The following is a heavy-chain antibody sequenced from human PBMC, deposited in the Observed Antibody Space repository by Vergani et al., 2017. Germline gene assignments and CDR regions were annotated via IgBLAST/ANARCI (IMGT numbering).Heavy chain of an antibody. CDR3: ARHVIRYCSSTSCHSNWFDP. CDR2: TYYSGST. CDR1: GGSISSSSYY. J-gene: IGHJ5*02. D-gene: IGHD2-2*01. V-gene: IGHV4-39*01. Sequence: QLQLQESGPGLVKPSETLSLTCTVSGGSISSSSYYWGWIRQPPGKGLEWIGSTYYSGSTYYNPSLKSRVTISVDTSKNQFSLKLSSVTAADTALYYCARHVIRYCSSTSCHSNWFDPWGQGTLVTVSS.